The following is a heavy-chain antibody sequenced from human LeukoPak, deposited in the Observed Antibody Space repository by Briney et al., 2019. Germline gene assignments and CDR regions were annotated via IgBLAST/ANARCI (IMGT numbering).Heavy chain of an antibody. J-gene: IGHJ4*02. D-gene: IGHD3-3*01. CDR2: INHSGST. CDR1: GGSFSGYY. V-gene: IGHV4-34*01. Sequence: SETLSLTCAVYGGSFSGYYWSWIRQPPGKGLEWIGEINHSGSTNYNPSLKSRVTISADTSKNQFSLKLSSVTAADTAVYYCARDRPYDFWSGYKLLPDYWGQGTLVTVSS. CDR3: ARDRPYDFWSGYKLLPDY.